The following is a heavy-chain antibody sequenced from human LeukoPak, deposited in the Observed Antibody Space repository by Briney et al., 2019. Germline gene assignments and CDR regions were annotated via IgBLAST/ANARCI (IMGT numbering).Heavy chain of an antibody. D-gene: IGHD3-3*01. J-gene: IGHJ6*02. CDR3: ARQIYYDFCMDV. Sequence: SETLSLTCTVSGGSISSYYWSWIRQPPGKGLEWIGYIYYSGSTNYNPSLKSRVAISVDTSRNQFSLKLSSVTAADTAVYYCARQIYYDFCMDVWGQGTTVTVSS. CDR1: GGSISSYY. V-gene: IGHV4-59*08. CDR2: IYYSGST.